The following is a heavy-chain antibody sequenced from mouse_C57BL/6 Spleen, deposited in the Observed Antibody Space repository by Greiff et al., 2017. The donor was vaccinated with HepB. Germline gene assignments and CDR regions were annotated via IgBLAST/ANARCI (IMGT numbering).Heavy chain of an antibody. CDR1: GYAFSSYW. V-gene: IGHV1-80*01. Sequence: VQLQQSGAELVKPGASVKISCKASGYAFSSYWMNWVKQRPGKGLEWIGQIYPGDGDTNYNGKFKGKATLTADNSSSTAYMQLSSLTSEDSAVYFCARSPLITTVVGGFDYWGQGTTLTVSS. D-gene: IGHD1-1*01. CDR3: ARSPLITTVVGGFDY. CDR2: IYPGDGDT. J-gene: IGHJ2*01.